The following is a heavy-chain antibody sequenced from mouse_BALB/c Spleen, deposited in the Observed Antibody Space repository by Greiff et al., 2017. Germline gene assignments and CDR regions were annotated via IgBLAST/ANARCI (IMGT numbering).Heavy chain of an antibody. CDR2: INSNGGST. D-gene: IGHD1-1*02. CDR1: GFTFSSYY. V-gene: IGHV5-6-2*01. J-gene: IGHJ2*01. CDR3: ARRGTMGYFDY. Sequence: EVMLVESGGGLVKLGGSLKLSCAASGFTFSSYYMSWVRQTPEKRLELVAAINSNGGSTYYPDTVKGRFTISRDNAKNTLYLQMSSLKSEDTALYYCARRGTMGYFDYWGQGTTLTVSS.